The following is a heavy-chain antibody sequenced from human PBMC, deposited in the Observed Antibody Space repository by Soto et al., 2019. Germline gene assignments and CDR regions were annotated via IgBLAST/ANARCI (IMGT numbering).Heavy chain of an antibody. CDR3: AQVGGSYSTAIDY. CDR1: GFTFSYYS. CDR2: ITSSSGYK. Sequence: GGSLRLSCAASGFTFSYYSVNWVRQAPGKGLEWVSSITSSSGYKYYADSVKGRFTISRDNAKNSLYLQMSSLRDDDTAVYYCAQVGGSYSTAIDYWGQGTLVTVSS. D-gene: IGHD1-26*01. J-gene: IGHJ4*02. V-gene: IGHV3-21*01.